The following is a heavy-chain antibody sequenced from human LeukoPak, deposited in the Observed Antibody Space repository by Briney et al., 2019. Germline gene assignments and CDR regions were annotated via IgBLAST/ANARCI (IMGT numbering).Heavy chain of an antibody. Sequence: GGSLRPSCAASGFTFSSYSMNWVRQAPGKGLEWVSAISGSGGSTYYADSVKGRFTISRDNSKNTLYLQMNSLRAEDTAVYYCAKVIRLRGAFDIWGQGTMVTVSS. J-gene: IGHJ3*02. CDR1: GFTFSSYS. D-gene: IGHD3-3*01. CDR2: ISGSGGST. V-gene: IGHV3-23*01. CDR3: AKVIRLRGAFDI.